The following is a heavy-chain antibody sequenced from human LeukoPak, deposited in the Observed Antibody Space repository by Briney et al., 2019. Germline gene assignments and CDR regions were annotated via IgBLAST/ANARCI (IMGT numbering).Heavy chain of an antibody. CDR2: INHSGST. CDR3: ARRDSGYDPYFDY. J-gene: IGHJ4*02. Sequence: PSETLSLTCAVYGGSFSVYYWSWIRQPPGKGLEWIGEINHSGSTNYNPSLKSRVTISVDTSKNQFSLKLSSVTAADTAVYYCARRDSGYDPYFDYWGQGTLVTVSS. CDR1: GGSFSVYY. V-gene: IGHV4-34*01. D-gene: IGHD5-12*01.